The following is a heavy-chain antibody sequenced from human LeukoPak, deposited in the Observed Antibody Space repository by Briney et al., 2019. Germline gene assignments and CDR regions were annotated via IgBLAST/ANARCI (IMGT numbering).Heavy chain of an antibody. D-gene: IGHD3-10*01. V-gene: IGHV5-51*01. Sequence: KCGESLKISCKGSGYSFTNYWIGWVRQMPGKGLEWMGIIYPGDSDTRYSPSFQGQVTISADKSISTAYLQWSSLKASDTAMYYCARRPGYGSGSYRSGFDPWGQGTLVTVSS. J-gene: IGHJ5*02. CDR3: ARRPGYGSGSYRSGFDP. CDR1: GYSFTNYW. CDR2: IYPGDSDT.